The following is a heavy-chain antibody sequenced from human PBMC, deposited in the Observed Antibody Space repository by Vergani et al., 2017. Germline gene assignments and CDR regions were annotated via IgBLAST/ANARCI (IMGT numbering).Heavy chain of an antibody. D-gene: IGHD3-9*01. Sequence: QVQLVQFGAEVGKPGASVKISCKASGYTFTAYYIHWVRQAHEQGLEWVGVISPDGFSTFYAQKFQGRVTITRDTSTSTVYVEVTSLRSDDTAVYYCAREPPLTGFFDYWGQGTLVTVSS. CDR2: ISPDGFST. CDR3: AREPPLTGFFDY. CDR1: GYTFTAYY. V-gene: IGHV1-46*03. J-gene: IGHJ4*02.